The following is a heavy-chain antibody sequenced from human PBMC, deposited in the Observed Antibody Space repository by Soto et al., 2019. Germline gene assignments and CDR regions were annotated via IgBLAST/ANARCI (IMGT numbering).Heavy chain of an antibody. CDR1: GGSISSSSYY. Sequence: SETLSLTCTVSGGSISSSSYYWGWIRQPPGKGLEWIGRIYYRGSTYYNPSLKSRVTISVDTSKNQFSLKLSSVTAADTAVYYCARRGYYYDSSGYYYFDYWGQGTLVTVSS. V-gene: IGHV4-39*01. J-gene: IGHJ4*02. CDR3: ARRGYYYDSSGYYYFDY. D-gene: IGHD3-22*01. CDR2: IYYRGST.